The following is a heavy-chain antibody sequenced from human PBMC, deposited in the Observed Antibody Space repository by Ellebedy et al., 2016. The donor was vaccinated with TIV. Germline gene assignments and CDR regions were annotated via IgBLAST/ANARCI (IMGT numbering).Heavy chain of an antibody. CDR2: INPSGGST. D-gene: IGHD3-22*01. V-gene: IGHV1-46*01. J-gene: IGHJ5*02. CDR1: GYTFTSYY. Sequence: AASVKVSCKASGYTFTSYYMHWVRQAPGQGLEWMGIINPSGGSTSYAQKFQGRVTMTRDTSTSTVYMELSSLRSEDTAVYYCAREGGTMIVVGVVPTYNWFDPWGQGTLVTVSS. CDR3: AREGGTMIVVGVVPTYNWFDP.